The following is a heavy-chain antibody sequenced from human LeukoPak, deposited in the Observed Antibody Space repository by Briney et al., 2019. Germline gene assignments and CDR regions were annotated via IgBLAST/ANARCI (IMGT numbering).Heavy chain of an antibody. CDR1: GFTFSSYA. Sequence: GGSLRLSCAVSGFTFSSYAMSWVRQAPGKGLEWVSIIGRDSRNTHYADSVEGRFTISRDNSKSTLFLLVNSLRAEDTAVYYCAKGHAVIVPSTRYFDYWGQGTLVTVSS. J-gene: IGHJ4*02. V-gene: IGHV3-23*01. D-gene: IGHD3-22*01. CDR3: AKGHAVIVPSTRYFDY. CDR2: IGRDSRNT.